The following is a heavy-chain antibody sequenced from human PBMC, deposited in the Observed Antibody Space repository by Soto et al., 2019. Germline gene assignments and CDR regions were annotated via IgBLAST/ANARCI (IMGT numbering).Heavy chain of an antibody. D-gene: IGHD6-13*01. V-gene: IGHV1-2*02. CDR2: INPNSGGT. CDR3: AAPGIAAAAYYYGMDV. J-gene: IGHJ6*02. Sequence: QVQLVPSGAEVKKPGASVKVSCKASGYTFTGYYMHWVRQAPGQGLEWMGWINPNSGGTNYAQKFQGRVTMTRDTSISTAYMELSRLRSDDTAVYYCAAPGIAAAAYYYGMDVWGQGTTVTVSS. CDR1: GYTFTGYY.